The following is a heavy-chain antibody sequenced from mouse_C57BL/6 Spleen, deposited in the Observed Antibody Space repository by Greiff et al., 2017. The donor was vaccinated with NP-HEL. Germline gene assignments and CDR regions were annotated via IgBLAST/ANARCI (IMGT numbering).Heavy chain of an antibody. V-gene: IGHV5-12*01. Sequence: DVMLVESGGGLVQPGGSLKLSCAASGFTFSDYYMYWVRQTPEKRLEWVAYISNGGGSTYYPDTVKGRFTISRDNAKNTLYLQMSRLKSEDTAMYYCARHEAGSSYGFAYWGQGTLVTVSA. D-gene: IGHD1-1*01. CDR3: ARHEAGSSYGFAY. J-gene: IGHJ3*01. CDR2: ISNGGGST. CDR1: GFTFSDYY.